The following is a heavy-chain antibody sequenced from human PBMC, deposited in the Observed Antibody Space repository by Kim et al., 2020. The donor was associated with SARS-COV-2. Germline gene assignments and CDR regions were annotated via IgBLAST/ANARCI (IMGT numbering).Heavy chain of an antibody. CDR2: ISYDGNTK. J-gene: IGHJ4*02. V-gene: IGHV3-30*03. D-gene: IGHD1-20*01. CDR1: DFTFSSYD. Sequence: GGSLRLSCAASDFTFSSYDMHWVLQAPGKGLEWVAVISYDGNTKIYAESMKGRFTISRDNSKNTLYLQLNSLRAEDTAVYYCSTITAIGHWGQGTLVTVSS. CDR3: STITAIGH.